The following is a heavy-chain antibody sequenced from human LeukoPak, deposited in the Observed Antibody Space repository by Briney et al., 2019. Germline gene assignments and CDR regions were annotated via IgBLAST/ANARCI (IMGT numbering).Heavy chain of an antibody. V-gene: IGHV4-39*01. CDR1: GGSISSSSYY. D-gene: IGHD1-26*01. J-gene: IGHJ4*02. Sequence: PSETLSLTCTVSGGSISSSSYYWGWIRQPPGRGLEWIGSIYYSGSTYHNPSLKSRVTISVDTSKNQFSLKLSSVTAADTAVYYCARNPSGGRGDYWGQGTLVTVSS. CDR2: IYYSGST. CDR3: ARNPSGGRGDY.